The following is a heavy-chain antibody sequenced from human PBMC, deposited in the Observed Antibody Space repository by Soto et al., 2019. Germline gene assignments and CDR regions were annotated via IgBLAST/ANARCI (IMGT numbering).Heavy chain of an antibody. Sequence: EVQLLESGGGLVQPGGSLRLSCAASGFTFSSYAMSWVRQAPGKGLEWVSDISSSGGSTYYADSVKGRFTISRDNARHTLYLQMNSLRAEDTAVYYCPKDWQNHHDYGDYWGQGTRVTVSS. J-gene: IGHJ4*02. V-gene: IGHV3-23*01. CDR3: PKDWQNHHDYGDY. CDR2: ISSSGGST. CDR1: GFTFSSYA.